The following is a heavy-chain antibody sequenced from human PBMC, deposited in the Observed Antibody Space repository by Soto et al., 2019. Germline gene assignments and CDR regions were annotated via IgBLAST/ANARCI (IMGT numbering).Heavy chain of an antibody. CDR2: ISGYNGDT. CDR3: AKGGIHGLDV. CDR1: GYTFTSQG. V-gene: IGHV1-18*01. J-gene: IGHJ6*02. Sequence: QVQLVQSGGEVKKPGASVKVSCKTSGYTFTSQGIAWVRQAPGQGLEWMGWISGYNGDTNSAQKFQGRVTMTTDTSTSTAYMELRSLRSDDTAVYYRAKGGIHGLDVWGQGTTVSVYS.